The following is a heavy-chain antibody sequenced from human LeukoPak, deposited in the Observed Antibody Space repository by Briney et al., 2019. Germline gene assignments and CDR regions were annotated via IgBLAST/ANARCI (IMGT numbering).Heavy chain of an antibody. CDR1: GYTFTSYD. V-gene: IGHV1-2*02. Sequence: ASVKVSCKASGYTFTSYDINWVRQAPGQGLEWMGWINPNSGGTNYAQMFQGRVTMTRDTSISTAYMELSRLRSDDTAVYYCARGGYSSGWYGDSMEYYYSYYMDVWGKGTSVTISS. CDR3: ARGGYSSGWYGDSMEYYYSYYMDV. J-gene: IGHJ6*03. D-gene: IGHD6-19*01. CDR2: INPNSGGT.